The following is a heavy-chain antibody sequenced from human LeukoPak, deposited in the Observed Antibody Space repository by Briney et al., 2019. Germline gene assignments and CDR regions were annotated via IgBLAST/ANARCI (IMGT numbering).Heavy chain of an antibody. CDR1: GGSISSSNW. D-gene: IGHD3-9*01. V-gene: IGHV4-4*02. Sequence: SETLSLTCAVSGGSISSSNWWSWVRQSPGKGLEWIGEIYHSGSTNYNPSLKSRVTISVDKSKNQFSLKLSSVTAADTAVYYCARRSYDILTGSDAFDIWGQGTMVTVSS. CDR2: IYHSGST. CDR3: ARRSYDILTGSDAFDI. J-gene: IGHJ3*02.